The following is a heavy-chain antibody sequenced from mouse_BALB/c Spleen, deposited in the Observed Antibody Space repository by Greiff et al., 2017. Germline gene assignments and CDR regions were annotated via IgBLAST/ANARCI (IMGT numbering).Heavy chain of an antibody. V-gene: IGHV3-8*02. Sequence: EVQLVESGPSLVKPSQTLSLTCSVTGDSITSGYWNWIRKFPGNKLEYMGYISYSGSTYYNPSLKSRISITRDTSKNQYYLQLNSVTTEDTATYYCARYNDGYYWFAYWGQGTLVTVSA. J-gene: IGHJ3*01. CDR3: ARYNDGYYWFAY. CDR2: ISYSGST. CDR1: GDSITSGY. D-gene: IGHD2-3*01.